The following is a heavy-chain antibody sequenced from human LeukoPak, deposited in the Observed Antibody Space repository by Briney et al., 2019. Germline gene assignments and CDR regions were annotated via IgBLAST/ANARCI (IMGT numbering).Heavy chain of an antibody. CDR3: VRDGSGYAEASADYFDH. D-gene: IGHD5-12*01. V-gene: IGHV1-46*01. J-gene: IGHJ4*02. CDR2: INPSGGGT. Sequence: ASVKVSCKASGYTFTNYYMHWVRQAPGRGLEWMGIINPSGGGTNYAQKFQGRVTMTGDTSTSTVYMELSSLTSEDTAVYYCVRDGSGYAEASADYFDHWGQGTLVTVSS. CDR1: GYTFTNYY.